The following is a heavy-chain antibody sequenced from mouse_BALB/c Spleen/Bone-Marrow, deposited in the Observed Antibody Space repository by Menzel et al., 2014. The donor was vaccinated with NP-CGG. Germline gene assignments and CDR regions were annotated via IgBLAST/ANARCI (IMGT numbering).Heavy chain of an antibody. Sequence: QVHVKQSGPELVKPGASVKISCRASGYVFSSSWMNWVKQRPGQGLEWIGRIYPGDGDTNYNGKFKGRATLTADKSSSTAYMQISSLTSVDSAVYFCARRRTFITSVVECFDVWGAGTTVAVSS. J-gene: IGHJ1*01. CDR2: IYPGDGDT. CDR1: GYVFSSSW. CDR3: ARRRTFITSVVECFDV. D-gene: IGHD1-1*02. V-gene: IGHV1-82*01.